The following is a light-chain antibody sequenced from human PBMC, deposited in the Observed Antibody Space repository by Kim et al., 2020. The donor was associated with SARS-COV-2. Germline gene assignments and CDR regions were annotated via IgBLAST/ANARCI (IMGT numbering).Light chain of an antibody. V-gene: IGKV3-20*01. CDR2: GAS. Sequence: SPGDRAPFSCRAILPVLMSQLPGYQQNPGQAPRLFINGASKRAAGIPDRFGGSGSGTDYTLNISGLGPEDFPFYYCQQYSTSPCTFGQGTKVDIK. CDR3: QQYSTSPCT. J-gene: IGKJ1*01. CDR1: LPVLMSQ.